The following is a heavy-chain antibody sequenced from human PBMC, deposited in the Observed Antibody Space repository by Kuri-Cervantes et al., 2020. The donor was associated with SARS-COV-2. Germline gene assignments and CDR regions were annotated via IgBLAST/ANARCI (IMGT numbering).Heavy chain of an antibody. Sequence: ASVKVSCKASGYTFTSYGISWVRQAPGQGLEWMGWISAYNGNTNYAQKLQGRVTMTTNTSTSTAYMELRSLRSDDTAVYYCARGEGAAPDLDAFDIWGQGTMVTVSS. V-gene: IGHV1-18*01. CDR2: ISAYNGNT. D-gene: IGHD1-26*01. CDR1: GYTFTSYG. J-gene: IGHJ3*02. CDR3: ARGEGAAPDLDAFDI.